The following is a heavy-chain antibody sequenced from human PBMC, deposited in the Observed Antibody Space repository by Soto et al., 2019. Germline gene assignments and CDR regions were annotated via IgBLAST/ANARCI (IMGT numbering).Heavy chain of an antibody. D-gene: IGHD6-19*01. J-gene: IGHJ4*02. CDR2: ISWNSGSI. V-gene: IGHV3-9*01. CDR3: AKDRYFGGIAVAGGGFDY. CDR1: GFTFDDYA. Sequence: EVQLVESGGGLVQPGRSLRLSCAASGFTFDDYAMHWVRQAPGKGLEWVSGISWNSGSIGYADSVKGRFTISRDNAKNSLYLQMNSLRAEDTALYYCAKDRYFGGIAVAGGGFDYWCQGTLVTVSS.